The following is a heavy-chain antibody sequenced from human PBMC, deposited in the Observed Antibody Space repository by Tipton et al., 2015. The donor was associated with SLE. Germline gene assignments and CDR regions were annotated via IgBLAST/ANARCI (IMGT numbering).Heavy chain of an antibody. CDR3: ARHRPQHGSGWYWYFDL. Sequence: TLSLTCTVSGGSISSGDYYWSWIRQPPGKGLEWIGYIYYSGSTYYNPSLRSRVTISVDTSKNQFSLKLSSVTAADTAVYYCARHRPQHGSGWYWYFDLWGRGTLFTVSS. D-gene: IGHD6-19*01. J-gene: IGHJ2*01. CDR2: IYYSGST. CDR1: GGSISSGDYY. V-gene: IGHV4-30-4*08.